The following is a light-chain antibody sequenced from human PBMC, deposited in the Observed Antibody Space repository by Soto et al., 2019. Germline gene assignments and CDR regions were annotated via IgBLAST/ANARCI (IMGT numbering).Light chain of an antibody. V-gene: IGKV3-15*01. Sequence: EIVLTQSPATLSVSPGERVTLSCRASQSGDISLAWYQQKPCQAPRLLIYGASTRATDMPGTFSGRGSGTEFTLTITSLRPEDFEVYYCQQYRSWPRTFGQGTKVEIK. CDR3: QQYRSWPRT. J-gene: IGKJ1*01. CDR1: QSGDIS. CDR2: GAS.